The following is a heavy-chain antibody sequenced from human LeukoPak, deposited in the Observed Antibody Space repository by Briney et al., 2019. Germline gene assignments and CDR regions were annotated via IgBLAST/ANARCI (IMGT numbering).Heavy chain of an antibody. CDR1: GGSISSGGYS. J-gene: IGHJ4*02. V-gene: IGHV4-30-2*01. Sequence: PSQTLSLTCAVSGGSISSGGYSWSWIRQPPGKGLEWIGYIYHSGSTYYNLSLKSRVTISVDRSKNQFSLKLSSVTAADTAVYYCASSMIRGVIANWGQGTLVTVSS. D-gene: IGHD3-10*01. CDR2: IYHSGST. CDR3: ASSMIRGVIAN.